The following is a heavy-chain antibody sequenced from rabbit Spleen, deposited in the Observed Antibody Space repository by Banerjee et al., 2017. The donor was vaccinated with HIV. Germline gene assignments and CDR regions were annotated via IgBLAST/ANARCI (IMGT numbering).Heavy chain of an antibody. Sequence: QSLEESGGDLVKPGASLTLTCTASGVSFSSSSYMCWVRQAPGKGLEWIACIDAGSSGFTYFATWAKGRFTCSKTSSTTVTLQMTRLTAADTATYFCARDLAGVIGWNFNLWGQGTLVTVS. CDR2: IDAGSSGFT. CDR3: ARDLAGVIGWNFNL. D-gene: IGHD4-1*01. J-gene: IGHJ4*01. V-gene: IGHV1S40*01. CDR1: GVSFSSSSY.